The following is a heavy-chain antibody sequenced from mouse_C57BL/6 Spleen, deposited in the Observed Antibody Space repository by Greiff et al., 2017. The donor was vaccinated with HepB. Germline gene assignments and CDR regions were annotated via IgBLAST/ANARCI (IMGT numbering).Heavy chain of an antibody. CDR1: GYTFTSYW. Sequence: QVQLQQPGAELVKPGASVKMSCKASGYTFTSYWITWVKQRPGQGLEWIGDIYPGSGSTNYNEKFKSKATLTVDTSSSTAYMQLSSLTSEDSAVYYCARTAQATGGFAYWGQGTLVTVSA. V-gene: IGHV1-55*01. CDR2: IYPGSGST. D-gene: IGHD3-2*02. CDR3: ARTAQATGGFAY. J-gene: IGHJ3*01.